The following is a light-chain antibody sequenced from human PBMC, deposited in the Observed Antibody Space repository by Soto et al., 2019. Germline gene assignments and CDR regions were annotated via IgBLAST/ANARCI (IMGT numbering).Light chain of an antibody. J-gene: IGKJ2*01. V-gene: IGKV3-15*01. CDR2: AAS. CDR3: HQYDTYMYA. CDR1: QSIRNN. Sequence: EIVMSQSPATLSVSPGERATLSCRVSQSIRNNLAWYQQKPGQAPRLLIYAASTRPAGVPARFSGTGSGTEFTLTITSLQSEDFAVYYCHQYDTYMYAFGQGTTLEI.